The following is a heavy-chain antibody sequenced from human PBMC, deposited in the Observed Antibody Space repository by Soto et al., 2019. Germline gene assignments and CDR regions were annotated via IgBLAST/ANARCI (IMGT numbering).Heavy chain of an antibody. CDR3: ARRALGYCSGGSCPNRGDYYFDY. CDR1: GYSFTSYW. CDR2: IYPGDSDT. Sequence: PGESLKISCKGSGYSFTSYWIGWVRQMPGKGLEWMGIIYPGDSDTRYSPSFQGQVTISADKSISTAYLQWSSLKASDTAMYYCARRALGYCSGGSCPNRGDYYFDYWGQGPLVTVSS. V-gene: IGHV5-51*01. D-gene: IGHD2-15*01. J-gene: IGHJ4*02.